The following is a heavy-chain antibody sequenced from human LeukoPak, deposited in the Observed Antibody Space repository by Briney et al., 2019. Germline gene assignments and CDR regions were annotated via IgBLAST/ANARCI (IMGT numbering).Heavy chain of an antibody. CDR1: GYTFTGYY. J-gene: IGHJ6*03. CDR2: INPNSGGT. V-gene: IGHV1-2*02. Sequence: ASVKVSCKASGYTFTGYYMHWVRQAPGQGLEWMGWINPNSGGTNYAQKLQGRVTMTTDTSTSTAYMELRSLRSDDTAVYYCAREPRGIAVAGTGPYYYYYMDVWGKGTTVTISS. CDR3: AREPRGIAVAGTGPYYYYYMDV. D-gene: IGHD6-19*01.